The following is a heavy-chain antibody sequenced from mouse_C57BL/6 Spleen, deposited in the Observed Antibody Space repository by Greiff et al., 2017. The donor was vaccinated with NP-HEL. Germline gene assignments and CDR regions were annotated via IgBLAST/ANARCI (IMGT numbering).Heavy chain of an antibody. CDR2: ISDGGSYN. CDR3: ESSTPYYVDY. Sequence: EVMLVESGGGLVKPGGSLKLSCAASGFTFSSYAMSWVRQTPEKRLEWVATISDGGSYNYYPDNVKGRFTIFRDNAKNNLYLQMSHLKSEDTSMYYCESSTPYYVDYWGQGTTLTVSS. J-gene: IGHJ2*01. CDR1: GFTFSSYA. V-gene: IGHV5-4*03. D-gene: IGHD2-1*01.